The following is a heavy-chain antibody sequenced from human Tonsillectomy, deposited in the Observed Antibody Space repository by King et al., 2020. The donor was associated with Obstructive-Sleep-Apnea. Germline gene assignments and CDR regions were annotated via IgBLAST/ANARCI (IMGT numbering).Heavy chain of an antibody. J-gene: IGHJ5*02. CDR3: ARDSLADNWFDP. D-gene: IGHD3-16*02. Sequence: VQLQESGPGLVKPSQTLSLTCTVSGGSISSGGYYWSWIRQHPGKGLEWIGYIYYSGSTYYNPSLKSRVTISVDTFKNQFSLKLSSVTAADTAVYYCARDSLADNWFDPWGQGTLVTVSS. V-gene: IGHV4-31*03. CDR2: IYYSGST. CDR1: GGSISSGGYY.